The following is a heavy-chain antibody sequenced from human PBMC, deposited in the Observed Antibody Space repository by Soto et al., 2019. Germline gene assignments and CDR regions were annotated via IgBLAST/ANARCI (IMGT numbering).Heavy chain of an antibody. CDR2: ISTYNGDT. J-gene: IGHJ3*02. CDR1: GYTFATYG. V-gene: IGHV1-18*01. CDR3: ARDLAITVIGVGNDAFDI. Sequence: HVQLVQSGAEVKKPGASVKVSCKASGYTFATYGISWVRQAPGQGLEWMGWISTYNGDTNYAQNLQGRVTMTTDTSTSTAYMELRSLRSDDTAVYYCARDLAITVIGVGNDAFDIWGQGTMVTVSS. D-gene: IGHD3-22*01.